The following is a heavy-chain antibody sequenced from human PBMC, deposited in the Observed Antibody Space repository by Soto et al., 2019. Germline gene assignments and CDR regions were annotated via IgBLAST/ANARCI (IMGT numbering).Heavy chain of an antibody. J-gene: IGHJ6*02. D-gene: IGHD5-18*01. V-gene: IGHV3-13*05. Sequence: RSCAASRFTFISYDMHWVRQATGKGLEWVSAIGTACDPYYPGSVKGRFTISRENAKNSLYLQMNSLRAGDTAVYYFARTTMDYGMDVWGQGTTVTVSS. CDR1: RFTFISYD. CDR2: IGTACDP. CDR3: ARTTMDYGMDV.